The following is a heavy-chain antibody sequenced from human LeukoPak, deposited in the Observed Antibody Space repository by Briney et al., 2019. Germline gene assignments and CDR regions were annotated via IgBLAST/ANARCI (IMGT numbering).Heavy chain of an antibody. D-gene: IGHD6-19*01. J-gene: IGHJ4*02. Sequence: SQTLSLTCVVSGDSVSSKNGAWNWIRQSPSRGLEWLGRTYYRSKWYNDYAESMEGRMTISQDTSKNQYSLHLNSVTPDHTAVYCCARDFGTTGWHTFDYWGQGTLVTVSS. V-gene: IGHV6-1*01. CDR1: GDSVSSKNGA. CDR3: ARDFGTTGWHTFDY. CDR2: TYYRSKWYN.